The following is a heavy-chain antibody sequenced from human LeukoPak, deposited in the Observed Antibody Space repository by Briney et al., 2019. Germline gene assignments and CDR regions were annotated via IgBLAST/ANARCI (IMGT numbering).Heavy chain of an antibody. V-gene: IGHV3-21*01. J-gene: IGHJ4*02. CDR1: GFTFSSYS. D-gene: IGHD5-18*01. CDR2: ISSSSSYI. CDR3: ARGGLRYGYYFDC. Sequence: GGSLRLSCTASGFTFSSYSMNGVRQSPGKGLEGVSSISSSSSYIYYAVSVKGRFTIYRHNAKNSLYLQMNSLRAEDTAVYYCARGGLRYGYYFDCWGEGSLVTVSS.